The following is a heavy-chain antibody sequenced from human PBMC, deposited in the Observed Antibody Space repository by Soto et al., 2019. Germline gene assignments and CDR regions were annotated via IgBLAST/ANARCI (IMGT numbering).Heavy chain of an antibody. CDR2: IYYSGST. D-gene: IGHD3-3*01. J-gene: IGHJ3*02. Sequence: SETLSLTCTVSGGSISSGGYYWSWIRQHPGKGLEWIGYIYYSGSTYYNPSLKSRVTISVDTSKNQFSLKLSSVTAADTAVYYCARDQRFLEWYNAFDIWGQGTMVTVS. V-gene: IGHV4-31*03. CDR1: GGSISSGGYY. CDR3: ARDQRFLEWYNAFDI.